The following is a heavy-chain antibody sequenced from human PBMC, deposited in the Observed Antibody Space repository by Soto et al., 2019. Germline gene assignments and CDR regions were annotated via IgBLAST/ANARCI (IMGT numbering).Heavy chain of an antibody. CDR2: ISSSSRYI. Sequence: EVQLMESGGGLVKPGGSLRLSCAASGFTFSSYTMIWVRQAPGKGLERVSYISSSSRYIYYADSVKGRFTISRDNAKNSLYLQMNSLRAEDTAVYYCARFGYTTEAHWGQGTLVTVSS. J-gene: IGHJ4*02. CDR3: ARFGYTTEAH. D-gene: IGHD5-12*01. V-gene: IGHV3-21*01. CDR1: GFTFSSYT.